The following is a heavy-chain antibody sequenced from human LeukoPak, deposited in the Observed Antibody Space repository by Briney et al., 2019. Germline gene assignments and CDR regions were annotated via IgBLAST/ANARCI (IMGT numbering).Heavy chain of an antibody. CDR1: GFTFSKYA. V-gene: IGHV3-23*01. J-gene: IGHJ4*02. CDR2: ITGSGGLT. Sequence: GGSLRLSCAASGFTFSKYAMSWVRQAPGKGLEWVSLITGSGGLTYYADSVKGRFTISRDNSKNTLYLQMNSLRAEDTAVYYCAKTSVSGYWGQGTLVTVSS. CDR3: AKTSVSGY.